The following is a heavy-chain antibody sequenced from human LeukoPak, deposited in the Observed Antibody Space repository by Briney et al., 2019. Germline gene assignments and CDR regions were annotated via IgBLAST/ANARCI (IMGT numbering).Heavy chain of an antibody. V-gene: IGHV1-2*02. CDR2: INPNSGGT. CDR3: ARRGSWVPFDY. D-gene: IGHD1-26*01. J-gene: IGHJ4*02. Sequence: ASVKVSCKASGYTFTDYYMHWVRQAPGRGLEWMGWINPNSGGTNYAQVFQGRVTMTRDTSISTAYMELSRLRSDDTAVYYCARRGSWVPFDYWGQGILVAVSS. CDR1: GYTFTDYY.